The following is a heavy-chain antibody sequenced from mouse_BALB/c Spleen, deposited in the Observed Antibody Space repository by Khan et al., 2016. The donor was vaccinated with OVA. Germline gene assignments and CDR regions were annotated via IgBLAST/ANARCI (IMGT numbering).Heavy chain of an antibody. CDR1: GYTFTSYW. D-gene: IGHD2-1*01. J-gene: IGHJ3*01. Sequence: QVQLQQSGAELAKPGASVKMSCKASGYTFTSYWMHWVKQRPGQGLEWIGYINPSTGYTEYNQKFKDQATLTADKSSSTAYMQLSSLTSEDSAVYYCARRGVYGIFAYWGQGTLVTVSA. CDR3: ARRGVYGIFAY. CDR2: INPSTGYT. V-gene: IGHV1-7*01.